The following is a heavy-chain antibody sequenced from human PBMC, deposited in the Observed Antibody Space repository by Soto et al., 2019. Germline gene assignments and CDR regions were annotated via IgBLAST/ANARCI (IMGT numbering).Heavy chain of an antibody. J-gene: IGHJ4*02. D-gene: IGHD4-17*01. CDR1: GFTFISYA. V-gene: IGHV3-23*01. CDR2: ISGSGGST. Sequence: EVQLLESGGGLVQPGGSLRLSCAASGFTFISYAMSWVRQAPGKGLEWVSAISGSGGSTYYADSVNGRFTISRDNSKNTLYLQMNSLRAEDTAVYYCAKGYGCWPRGAPVDYWVQGTLVTVSS. CDR3: AKGYGCWPRGAPVDY.